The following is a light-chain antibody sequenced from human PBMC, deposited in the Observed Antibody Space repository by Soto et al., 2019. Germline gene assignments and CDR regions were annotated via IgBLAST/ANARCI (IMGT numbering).Light chain of an antibody. V-gene: IGLV2-23*02. CDR2: DAT. Sequence: QSALTQPASVSGSPEQSITIACTGTSTDVGSYNLVSWYQQQPGKAPVVMIYDATKRPSGVSKRFSGSKSGNTASLTISGLQAEEEADYYGCAYAGRGAVVFGGGTKLTVL. J-gene: IGLJ3*02. CDR1: STDVGSYNL. CDR3: CAYAGRGAVV.